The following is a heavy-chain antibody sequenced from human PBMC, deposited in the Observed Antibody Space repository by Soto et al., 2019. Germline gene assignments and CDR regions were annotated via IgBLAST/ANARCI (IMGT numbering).Heavy chain of an antibody. CDR2: IYDSGNT. D-gene: IGHD4-17*01. J-gene: IGHJ4*02. CDR1: GDSISSSSYY. V-gene: IGHV4-39*01. Sequence: QLQLKESGPGLVKPSETLSLTCTVSGDSISSSSYYWGWIRQPPGQGLEWIGSIYDSGNTYYHPSLKSRVTISVDTSKNQVSLNLTSVTAADTAVYYCARQQTSIRYDLDYWGQGTLVTVSS. CDR3: ARQQTSIRYDLDY.